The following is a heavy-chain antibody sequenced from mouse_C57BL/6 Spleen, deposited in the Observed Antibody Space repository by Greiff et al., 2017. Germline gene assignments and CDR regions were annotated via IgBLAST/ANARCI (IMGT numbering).Heavy chain of an antibody. Sequence: EVKLVESGPGLVKPSQSLSLTCSVTGYSFTSGYYWNWIRQPPGNKLEWMGYISYDGSTNYNPSLKNRIAISRDTSKNQFFLKLNSVTTEDTATYYCARGCYNYGEYAMDYWGQGTSVTVSS. CDR3: ARGCYNYGEYAMDY. D-gene: IGHD1-1*01. V-gene: IGHV3-6*01. CDR1: GYSFTSGYY. J-gene: IGHJ4*01. CDR2: ISYDGST.